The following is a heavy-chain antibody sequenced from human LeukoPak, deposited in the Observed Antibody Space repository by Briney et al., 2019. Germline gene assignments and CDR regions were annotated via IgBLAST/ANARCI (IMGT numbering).Heavy chain of an antibody. D-gene: IGHD6-13*01. CDR3: ARRSSSYGMDV. J-gene: IGHJ6*02. V-gene: IGHV5-51*01. Sequence: GGSLKISCKGSGYSFSTYWIAWVRQKPGKGLEWMGIIDPGDSDTKYSPSFQGQVTISADKSISTAYLQWSSLKASDTAMFYCARRSSSYGMDVWGQGTTVTVSS. CDR2: IDPGDSDT. CDR1: GYSFSTYW.